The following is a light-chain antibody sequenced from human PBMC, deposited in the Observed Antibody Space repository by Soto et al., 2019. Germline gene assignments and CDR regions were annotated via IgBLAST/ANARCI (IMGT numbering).Light chain of an antibody. J-gene: IGKJ5*01. CDR1: QSVRSTY. V-gene: IGKV3-20*01. CDR3: QYNSSSLSLT. Sequence: EIVLTQSPGTLSLSPGERATLSCRASQSVRSTYLAWYQQKPGQAPRLLIHGASSRATGIPDRFSGSGSGTDFTLTISRLEPEDFAVYYCQYNSSSLSLTFGQGTRLDIK. CDR2: GAS.